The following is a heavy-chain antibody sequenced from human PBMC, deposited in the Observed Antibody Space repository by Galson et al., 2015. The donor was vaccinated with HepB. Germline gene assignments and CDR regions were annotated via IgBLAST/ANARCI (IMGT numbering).Heavy chain of an antibody. J-gene: IGHJ5*02. V-gene: IGHV1-58*02. CDR2: IVVGSGNT. Sequence: SVKVSCKASGFTFTSSAMQWVRQARGQRLEWIGWIVVGSGNTNYAQKFQERVTITRDMSTSTAYMELSSLRSEDTAVYYCAAKNAATDEDYDILTGYYSPPSWLDPWGQGTLVTVSS. D-gene: IGHD3-9*01. CDR3: AAKNAATDEDYDILTGYYSPPSWLDP. CDR1: GFTFTSSA.